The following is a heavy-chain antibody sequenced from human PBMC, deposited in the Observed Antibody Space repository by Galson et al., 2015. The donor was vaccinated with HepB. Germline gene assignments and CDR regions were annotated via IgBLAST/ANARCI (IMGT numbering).Heavy chain of an antibody. CDR2: ISSSSSYI. V-gene: IGHV3-21*01. D-gene: IGHD6-13*01. CDR1: GFTFSSYS. Sequence: SLRLSCAASGFTFSSYSMNWARQAPGKGLEWVSSISSSSSYIYYADSVKGRFTISRDNAKNSLYLQMNSLRAEDTAVYYCARDSRIADAFDIWGQGTMVTVSS. CDR3: ARDSRIADAFDI. J-gene: IGHJ3*02.